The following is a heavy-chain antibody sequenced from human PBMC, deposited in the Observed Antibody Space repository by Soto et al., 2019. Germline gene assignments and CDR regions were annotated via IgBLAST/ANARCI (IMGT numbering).Heavy chain of an antibody. D-gene: IGHD1-26*01. J-gene: IGHJ4*02. V-gene: IGHV2-26*03. Sequence: QVTLKESGPVLVKPAETLTLTCSISGFSLSDIRLGVGWIRQPPGKALEWLAHIFANDETTYSTSLKTRLSISRDTSKSQVVLTMTNLDPEDTGTYYCPMMRASGPYFDLFDNWGQGALVTVSS. CDR1: GFSLSDIRLG. CDR3: PMMRASGPYFDLFDN. CDR2: IFANDET.